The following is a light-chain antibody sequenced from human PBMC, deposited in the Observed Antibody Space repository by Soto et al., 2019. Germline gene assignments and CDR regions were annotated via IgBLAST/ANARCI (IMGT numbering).Light chain of an antibody. CDR3: QQYNTWPLT. Sequence: EAVMTQSPATLSVSPGERPTLSCRASQSVSSNLAWYQQKPGQAPRLLIYDASTRATGIPARFSGSGSGTAFTLPISSLQSEDFAVYYCQQYNTWPLTFGPGTKVDIK. CDR2: DAS. J-gene: IGKJ3*01. CDR1: QSVSSN. V-gene: IGKV3-15*01.